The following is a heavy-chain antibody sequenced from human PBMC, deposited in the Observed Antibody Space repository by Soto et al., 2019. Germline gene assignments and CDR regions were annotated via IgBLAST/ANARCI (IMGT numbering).Heavy chain of an antibody. Sequence: SQTLSLTCDISGDSVSSNSAAWNWIRQSPSRGLEWLGKTYHRSKWYKDYAVSVKSRISINPDTARNQFSLQLNSVTPEDTAVYYCARGRYSSGWYSHYSYGMDVCGQGTMVTVS. CDR2: TYHRSKWYK. CDR3: ARGRYSSGWYSHYSYGMDV. CDR1: GDSVSSNSAA. V-gene: IGHV6-1*01. J-gene: IGHJ6*02. D-gene: IGHD6-19*01.